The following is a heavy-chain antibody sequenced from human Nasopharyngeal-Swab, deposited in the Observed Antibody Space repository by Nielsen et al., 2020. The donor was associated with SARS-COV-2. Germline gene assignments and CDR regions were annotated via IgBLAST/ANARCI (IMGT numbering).Heavy chain of an antibody. CDR2: ISGSGGST. CDR3: AKTLSRIAGPPNYFDY. V-gene: IGHV3-23*01. D-gene: IGHD6-6*01. CDR1: GFTFSSYA. Sequence: GGSLRLSCAASGFTFSSYAMSWVRQAPGKGLEWVSAISGSGGSTYYADSVKGRFTTSRDNSKNTLYLQMNSLRAEDTAVYYCAKTLSRIAGPPNYFDYWGQGTLVTVSS. J-gene: IGHJ4*02.